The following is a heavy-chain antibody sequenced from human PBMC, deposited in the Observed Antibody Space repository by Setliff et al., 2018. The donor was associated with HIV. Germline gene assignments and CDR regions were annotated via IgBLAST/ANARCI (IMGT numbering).Heavy chain of an antibody. V-gene: IGHV3-11*04. CDR3: VRDASPDYDSGGYSAGGH. CDR2: IGGSGSAI. D-gene: IGHD3-22*01. J-gene: IGHJ4*02. Sequence: LKISCAASGVTLYNNYMDWVRQAPGKGLEWVSYIGGSGSAIYYADSVKGRFTISRDNAKNSLYLQLNSLRAEDTAVYYCVRDASPDYDSGGYSAGGHWGRGTLVTVS. CDR1: GVTLYNNY.